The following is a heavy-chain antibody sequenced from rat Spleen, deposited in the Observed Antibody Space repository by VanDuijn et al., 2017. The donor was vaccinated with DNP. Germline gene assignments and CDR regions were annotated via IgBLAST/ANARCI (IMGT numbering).Heavy chain of an antibody. CDR3: ARSLSDSPFAY. CDR1: GFSLTDYG. V-gene: IGHV2-15*01. Sequence: QVQLKESGPGLVQSSQTLSLTCSVSGFSLTDYGVNWVRQPPGQGLEWIGAIWRGGGTDYNLALKSRLTISRDTSRNQVVLQINRLQIEDTAIYFCARSLSDSPFAYWGQGTLVTVSS. CDR2: IWRGGGT. D-gene: IGHD1-11*01. J-gene: IGHJ3*01.